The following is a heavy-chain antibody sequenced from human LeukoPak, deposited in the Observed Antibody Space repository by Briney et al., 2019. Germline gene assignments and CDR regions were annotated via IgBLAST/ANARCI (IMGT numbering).Heavy chain of an antibody. V-gene: IGHV3-23*01. CDR1: GFTFSSYA. J-gene: IGHJ3*02. Sequence: PGGSLRLSCAASGFTFSSYAMSWARQAPGKGLEWVSAISGSGGSTYYADSVKGRFTISRDNSKNTLYLQMNSLRAEDTAVYYCAKPTCSSTSCYSRMDAFDIWGQGTMVTVSS. CDR3: AKPTCSSTSCYSRMDAFDI. CDR2: ISGSGGST. D-gene: IGHD2-2*01.